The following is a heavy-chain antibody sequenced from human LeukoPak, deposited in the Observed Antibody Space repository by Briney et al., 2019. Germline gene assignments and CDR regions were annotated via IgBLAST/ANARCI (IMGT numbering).Heavy chain of an antibody. CDR3: ARVDCSGGSCYLYYCYGMDV. V-gene: IGHV1-69*04. Sequence: SVKVSCKASGGTFSSYAISWVRQAPGQGLEWMGRIIPILGIANYAQKFQGRVTITADKSTSTAYMELSSLRSEDTAVYYCARVDCSGGSCYLYYCYGMDVWGQGTTVTVSS. J-gene: IGHJ6*02. CDR2: IIPILGIA. D-gene: IGHD2-15*01. CDR1: GGTFSSYA.